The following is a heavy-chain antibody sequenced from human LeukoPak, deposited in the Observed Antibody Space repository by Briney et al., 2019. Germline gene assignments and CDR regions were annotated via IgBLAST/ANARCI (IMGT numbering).Heavy chain of an antibody. D-gene: IGHD3-10*01. CDR1: GITLSNYG. CDR2: ISGGGGSR. V-gene: IGHV3-23*01. CDR3: AKRGVVIRAVIIVGFHKEAYYFDS. J-gene: IGHJ4*02. Sequence: GGSLRLSCAVSGITLSNYGMSWVRQAPGKGLEWVAGISGGGGSRNYADSVKGRFTISRDNPKNTLYLQMNSLRAEDTAVYFCAKRGVVIRAVIIVGFHKEAYYFDSWGQGTLVTVSS.